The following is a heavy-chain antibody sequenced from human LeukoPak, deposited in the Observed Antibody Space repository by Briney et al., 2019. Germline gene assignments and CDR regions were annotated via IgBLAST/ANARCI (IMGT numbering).Heavy chain of an antibody. CDR1: GFTFSNYW. CDR3: ARDPYSGNYGSYYYYYMDV. J-gene: IGHJ6*03. Sequence: GGSLRLSCAASGFTFSNYWMHWVRQAPGKGLVWVSRINSDGINTSYADSVKGRFTISRDNAKNTLNLQINSLGPEDTAVYFCARDPYSGNYGSYYYYYMDVWGKGTTVTVSS. D-gene: IGHD3-22*01. CDR2: INSDGINT. V-gene: IGHV3-74*01.